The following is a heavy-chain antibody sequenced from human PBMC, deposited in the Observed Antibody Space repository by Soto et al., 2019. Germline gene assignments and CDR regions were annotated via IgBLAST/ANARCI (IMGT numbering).Heavy chain of an antibody. CDR2: ISGSGGST. V-gene: IGHV3-23*01. CDR3: AKDSFVGSSQD. D-gene: IGHD3-10*01. Sequence: PGGSLRLSCAASGFTFSSYAMHWVRQAPGKGLEYVSAISGSGGSTYYADSVKGRFTISRDNSKNTLYLQMNSLRAEDTAVYYCAKDSFVGSSQDWGQGTLVTVSS. CDR1: GFTFSSYA. J-gene: IGHJ4*02.